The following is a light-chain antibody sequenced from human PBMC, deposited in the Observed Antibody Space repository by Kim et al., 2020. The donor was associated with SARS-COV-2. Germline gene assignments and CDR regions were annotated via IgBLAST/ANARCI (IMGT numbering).Light chain of an antibody. CDR2: GAS. Sequence: VHPGERATLSCRASQSVSSNLAWYQQKTGQAPRLLIYGASTRATGIPARFSGSGSGTEFTLTISSLQSEDFAVYYCQQYNNWPLTFGGGTKVDIK. V-gene: IGKV3-15*01. J-gene: IGKJ4*01. CDR3: QQYNNWPLT. CDR1: QSVSSN.